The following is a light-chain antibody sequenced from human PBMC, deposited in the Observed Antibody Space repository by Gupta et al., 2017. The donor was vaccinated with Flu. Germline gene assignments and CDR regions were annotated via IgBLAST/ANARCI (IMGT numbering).Light chain of an antibody. CDR1: QSVGRN. Sequence: EKIMTQSPASPSGSPGESVTLSCTASQSVGRNVAWYQLKPGQPPRLLIYGASTTATDVPGRFSGSGSGTEFTLTITSLQSEDFAVYYCHQYNNWPKTFGQGTKV. V-gene: IGKV3-15*01. J-gene: IGKJ1*01. CDR2: GAS. CDR3: HQYNNWPKT.